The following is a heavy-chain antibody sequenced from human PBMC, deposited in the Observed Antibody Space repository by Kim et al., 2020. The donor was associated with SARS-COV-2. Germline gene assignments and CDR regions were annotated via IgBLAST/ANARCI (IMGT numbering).Heavy chain of an antibody. D-gene: IGHD5-18*01. J-gene: IGHJ4*02. CDR3: TRQSGYRPFDY. CDR2: T. V-gene: IGHV3-73*01. Sequence: TAYAAAVKGRFTISRDDSKNTAYLQMNSLKTEDTAVYYCTRQSGYRPFDYWGQGTLVTVSS.